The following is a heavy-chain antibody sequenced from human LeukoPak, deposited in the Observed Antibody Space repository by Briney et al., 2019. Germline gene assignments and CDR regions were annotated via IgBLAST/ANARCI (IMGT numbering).Heavy chain of an antibody. J-gene: IGHJ4*02. V-gene: IGHV4-34*01. CDR3: ARRLRGDYVWGSYRPGPFDY. CDR1: GGSFSGYY. D-gene: IGHD3-16*02. Sequence: SETLSLTCAVYGGSFSGYYWSWIRQPPGKGLEWIGEINHSGSTNYNPSLKSRVTISVDTSKNQFSLKLSSVTAADTAVYYCARRLRGDYVWGSYRPGPFDYWGQGTLVTVSS. CDR2: INHSGST.